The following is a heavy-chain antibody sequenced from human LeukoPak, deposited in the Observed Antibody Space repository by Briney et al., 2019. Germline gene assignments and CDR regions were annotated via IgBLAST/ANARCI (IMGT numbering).Heavy chain of an antibody. D-gene: IGHD5-12*01. J-gene: IGHJ4*02. Sequence: GGSLRLSCAASGFTFSDYYMSWIRQAPGKGLEWVSYISSSSSYTNYAGSVKGRFTISRDNAKNSLYLQMNSLRAEDTAVYYCARSSMVATLQSYFDYWGQGTLVTVSS. CDR3: ARSSMVATLQSYFDY. V-gene: IGHV3-11*06. CDR2: ISSSSSYT. CDR1: GFTFSDYY.